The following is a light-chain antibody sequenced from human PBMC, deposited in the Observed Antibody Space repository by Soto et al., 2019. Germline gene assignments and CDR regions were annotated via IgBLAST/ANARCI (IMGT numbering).Light chain of an antibody. J-gene: IGKJ4*01. CDR3: QQYGSSPPLT. CDR2: GAS. Sequence: EIVLTQSPGTLSLSPGGRATLSCRASESVSSRFAWYQQKPGQAPRLLIYGASSRATGVPDRFSGSGSGTDFTLTINRLXPEDFAVYYCQQYGSSPPLTFGGGTKVDIK. CDR1: ESVSSR. V-gene: IGKV3-20*01.